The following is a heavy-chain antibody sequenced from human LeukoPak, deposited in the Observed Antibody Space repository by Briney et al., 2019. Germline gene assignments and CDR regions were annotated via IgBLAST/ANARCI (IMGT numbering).Heavy chain of an antibody. D-gene: IGHD6-13*01. J-gene: IGHJ4*02. V-gene: IGHV1-2*02. Sequence: ASVKVSCKASGYTFTSYGISWVRQAPGQGLEWMGWINPNSGGTNYAQKFQGRVTMTRDTSISTAYMELSRLRSDDTAVYYCARVLAAAFDADYWGQGTLVTVSS. CDR1: GYTFTSYG. CDR3: ARVLAAAFDADY. CDR2: INPNSGGT.